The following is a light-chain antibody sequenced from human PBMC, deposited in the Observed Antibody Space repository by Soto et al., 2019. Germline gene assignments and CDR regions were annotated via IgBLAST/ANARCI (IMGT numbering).Light chain of an antibody. J-gene: IGKJ4*01. CDR1: QSFSTW. V-gene: IGKV1-5*03. CDR3: QHYNSTPLS. Sequence: DIQMTQSPATLSASVGDRVTITCRASQSFSTWLAWYQQKPGKAPNLLIYKTLIFESGVPSSFSGSGAGTEFTPTTSKVQHDDYATYSAQHYNSTPLSVGAGTNVEIK. CDR2: KTL.